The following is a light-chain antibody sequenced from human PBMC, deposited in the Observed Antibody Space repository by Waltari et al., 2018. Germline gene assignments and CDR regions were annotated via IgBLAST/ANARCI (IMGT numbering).Light chain of an antibody. Sequence: SYELTQPPSVSVSPGQTAIITCSGHKLGDQYASWYRQKPGQSPVLVIYQDSERPSGIPXRFSGSNSGNTATLTISGTQAMDEADYYCQAWHSNTGVFGTGTKVTVL. J-gene: IGLJ1*01. CDR3: QAWHSNTGV. CDR2: QDS. CDR1: KLGDQY. V-gene: IGLV3-1*01.